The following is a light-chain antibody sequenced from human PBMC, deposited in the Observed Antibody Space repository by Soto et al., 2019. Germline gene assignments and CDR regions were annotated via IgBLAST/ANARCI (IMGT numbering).Light chain of an antibody. CDR3: QQRSKWPIT. CDR2: DAS. J-gene: IGKJ5*01. Sequence: EIVMPQSPATLSVSPGESATLSCRASQSVSSNLAWYQQKPGQAPRLFIYDASNRATGIPARFSGSGSGTDFTLTISSLEPEDFAVYYCQQRSKWPITVGQGTRLEIK. V-gene: IGKV3-11*01. CDR1: QSVSSN.